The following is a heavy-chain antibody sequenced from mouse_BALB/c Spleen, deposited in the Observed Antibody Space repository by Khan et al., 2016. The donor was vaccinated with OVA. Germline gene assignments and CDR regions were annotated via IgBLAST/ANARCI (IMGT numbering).Heavy chain of an antibody. CDR1: GYTFTDYV. J-gene: IGHJ1*01. CDR3: ARPSEYYGSNTYGFFHD. V-gene: IGHV1-81*01. CDR2: IYPGSGNT. D-gene: IGHD1-1*01. Sequence: QVQLQQSGPELVKPGASVKMSCKASGYTFTDYVISWMKQRTGQGLEWIGEIYPGSGNTVYTEKFRGKATLTADKSSSTAYMQVSSLTSEDSAVYFLARPSEYYGSNTYGFFHDWGAGTTVTVSS.